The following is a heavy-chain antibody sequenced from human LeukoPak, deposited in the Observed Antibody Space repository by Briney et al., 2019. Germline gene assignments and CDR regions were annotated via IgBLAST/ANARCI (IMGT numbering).Heavy chain of an antibody. Sequence: SETLSLTCAVYGGSFSGYYWSWIRQPPGKGLEWIGEINHSGSTNYNPSLKSRVTISVDTSKNQFSLKLSSVTAADTAVYYCARGYCSSTSCSDNWFDPWGQGTQVTVSS. V-gene: IGHV4-34*01. CDR1: GGSFSGYY. J-gene: IGHJ5*02. CDR2: INHSGST. CDR3: ARGYCSSTSCSDNWFDP. D-gene: IGHD2-2*01.